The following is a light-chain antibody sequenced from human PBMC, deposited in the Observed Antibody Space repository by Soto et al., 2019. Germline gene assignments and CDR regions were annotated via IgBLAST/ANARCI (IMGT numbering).Light chain of an antibody. CDR3: PHCSNWVA. CDR1: LSIDTY. CDR2: EAS. V-gene: IGKV3-11*01. J-gene: IGKJ4*01. Sequence: DIVLTQSPATLSLSPGERATLSCRASLSIDTYLAWYQQKPGQAPRLLIYEASNRATGILARFSGSGSETDFTLTISSLEPEDFAVYYCPHCSNWVAFGGGTKVAIK.